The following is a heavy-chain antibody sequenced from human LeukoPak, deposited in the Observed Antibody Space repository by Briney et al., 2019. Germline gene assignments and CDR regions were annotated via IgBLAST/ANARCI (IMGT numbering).Heavy chain of an antibody. CDR2: IYYSGST. CDR3: ARHNYVSSGYYSLIDY. J-gene: IGHJ4*02. V-gene: IGHV4-59*08. CDR1: GGSINTYY. Sequence: PSETLSLTCSVSGGSINTYYWSWIRQPPGKGLEWIGYIYYSGSTSYNPSLKSRVTISLDMSKNQFSLKLSSVTAADTALYYCARHNYVSSGYYSLIDYWGRGTLVTVSS. D-gene: IGHD3-22*01.